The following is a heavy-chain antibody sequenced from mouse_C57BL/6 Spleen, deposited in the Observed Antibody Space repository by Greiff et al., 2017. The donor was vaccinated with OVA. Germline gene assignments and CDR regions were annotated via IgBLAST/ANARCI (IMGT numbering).Heavy chain of an antibody. Sequence: VQVVESGAELVRPGTSVKVSCKASGYAFTNYLIEWVKQRPGQGLEWIGVINPGSGGTNYNEKFKGKATLTADKSSSTAYMQLSSLTSEDSAVYFCARSEGLGRGDYWGQGTTLTVSS. D-gene: IGHD4-1*01. CDR2: INPGSGGT. CDR3: ARSEGLGRGDY. CDR1: GYAFTNYL. J-gene: IGHJ2*01. V-gene: IGHV1-54*01.